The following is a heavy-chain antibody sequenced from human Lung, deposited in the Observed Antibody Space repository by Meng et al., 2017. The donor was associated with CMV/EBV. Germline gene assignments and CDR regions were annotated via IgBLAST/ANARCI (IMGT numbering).Heavy chain of an antibody. CDR2: INPNSGGT. CDR3: ARGLGDYCSTTSCSYGVDV. D-gene: IGHD2-2*01. V-gene: IGHV1-2*02. CDR1: GYIFSGYY. Sequence: ASXXVSCKASGYIFSGYYIHWVRQAPGQGLEWMGWINPNSGGTNYAQKFQGRVTMTRDTSISTAYMDLSRLKSDDTAVYYCARGLGDYCSTTSCSYGVDVWGQGNXVTVSS. J-gene: IGHJ6*01.